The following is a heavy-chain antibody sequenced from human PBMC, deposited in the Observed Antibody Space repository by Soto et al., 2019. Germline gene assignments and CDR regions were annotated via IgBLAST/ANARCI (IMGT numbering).Heavy chain of an antibody. V-gene: IGHV1-69*01. CDR3: ARASRGFDHYYYSYGMDV. CDR2: IIPMYGTT. Sequence: QVQLVQSGAEVKKPGSSVKVSCKASGGTFNSYGFSWVRQAPGQGLEWMGGIIPMYGTTNYAQNFQGRVTINADESTSTAYMELSALRSDDTAVYYCARASRGFDHYYYSYGMDVWGQGTTVTVSS. J-gene: IGHJ6*02. CDR1: GGTFNSYG.